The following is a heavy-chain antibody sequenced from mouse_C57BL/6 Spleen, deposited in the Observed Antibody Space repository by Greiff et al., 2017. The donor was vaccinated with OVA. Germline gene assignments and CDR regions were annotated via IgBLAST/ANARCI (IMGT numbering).Heavy chain of an antibody. CDR2: ISGGGGNT. CDR3: ARHGGYSSFAY. V-gene: IGHV5-9*01. J-gene: IGHJ3*01. CDR1: GFTFSSYT. D-gene: IGHD2-3*01. Sequence: EVKLMESGGGLVKPGGSLKLSCAASGFTFSSYTMSWVRQTPEQRLEWVATISGGGGNTYYPDSVKGRFTISRDNAKNTLYLQMSSLRSEDTALYYCARHGGYSSFAYWGQGTLVTVSA.